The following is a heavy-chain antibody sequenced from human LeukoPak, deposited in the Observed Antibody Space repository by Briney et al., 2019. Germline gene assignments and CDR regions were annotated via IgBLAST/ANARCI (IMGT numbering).Heavy chain of an antibody. CDR2: IVVGSGNT. CDR1: GFTFTSSA. J-gene: IGHJ4*02. CDR3: AADSVSRPRIAAADPFDY. Sequence: SVKVSCKASGFTFTSSAVQWVRQARGQRLEWIGWIVVGSGNTNYAQKFQERVTITRDMSTSTAYMELSSLRSEDTAVYYCAADSVSRPRIAAADPFDYWGQGTLVTVSS. D-gene: IGHD6-13*01. V-gene: IGHV1-58*01.